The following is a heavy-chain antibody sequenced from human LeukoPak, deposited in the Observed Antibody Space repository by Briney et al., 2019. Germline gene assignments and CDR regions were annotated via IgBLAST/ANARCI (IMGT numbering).Heavy chain of an antibody. CDR1: GYTFTGYY. Sequence: ASVKVSCKASGYTFTGYYMHWVRQAPGQGLEWMGWINPNSGGTNYAQKFQGRVTMTRDTSISTAYMELSRLRSDDTAVYYCARVAMGSGSYYYRGQGTLVTVSS. CDR3: ARVAMGSGSYYY. J-gene: IGHJ4*02. D-gene: IGHD3-10*01. V-gene: IGHV1-2*02. CDR2: INPNSGGT.